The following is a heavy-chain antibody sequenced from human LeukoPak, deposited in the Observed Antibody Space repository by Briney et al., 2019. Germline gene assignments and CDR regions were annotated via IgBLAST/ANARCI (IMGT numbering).Heavy chain of an antibody. Sequence: GSLRLSCTASGFIFGDYAMSWVRQAPGKGLEWVAVIWYDGSNKYYADSVKGRFTISRDNSKNTLYLQMNSLRAEDTAVYYCARALISSSWRTWATYYYYGMDVWGKGTTVTVSS. V-gene: IGHV3-33*01. J-gene: IGHJ6*04. CDR3: ARALISSSWRTWATYYYYGMDV. CDR2: IWYDGSNK. D-gene: IGHD6-13*01. CDR1: GFIFGDYA.